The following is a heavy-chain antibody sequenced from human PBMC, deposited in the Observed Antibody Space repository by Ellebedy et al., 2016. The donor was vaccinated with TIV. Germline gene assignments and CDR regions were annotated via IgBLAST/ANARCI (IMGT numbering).Heavy chain of an antibody. CDR3: VRDQQLDVYWYFDL. CDR2: IYAGGST. Sequence: GESLKISCAASGFSVRSNYMSWVRQAPGKGLEWVSIIYAGGSTYYAVSVKGRFTISRDISKNTLYLQMNSLRVEDTAVYYCVRDQQLDVYWYFDLWGRGTLVTVSS. CDR1: GFSVRSNY. D-gene: IGHD6-13*01. J-gene: IGHJ2*01. V-gene: IGHV3-53*01.